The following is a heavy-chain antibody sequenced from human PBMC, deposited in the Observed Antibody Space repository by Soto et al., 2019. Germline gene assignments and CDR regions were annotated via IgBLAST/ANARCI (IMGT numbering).Heavy chain of an antibody. Sequence: GGSLRLSCAASGFTFSSYAMGWVRQAPGKGLGWVSAIGGSGGSTYYADSVKGRFTISRDNSKNTLYLQMNSLRAEDTAVYYCAKSPGGDLPLYDAFDIWGQGTMVTVSS. CDR1: GFTFSSYA. V-gene: IGHV3-23*01. CDR3: AKSPGGDLPLYDAFDI. J-gene: IGHJ3*02. CDR2: IGGSGGST. D-gene: IGHD3-10*01.